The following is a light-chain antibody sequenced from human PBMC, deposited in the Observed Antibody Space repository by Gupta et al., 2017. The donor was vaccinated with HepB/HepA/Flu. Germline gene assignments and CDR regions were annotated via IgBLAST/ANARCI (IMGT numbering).Light chain of an antibody. CDR1: QSVSSNY. J-gene: IGKJ1*01. CDR3: QQNGNSPQT. CDR2: GAS. Sequence: IVLTHSPGTLSLSPGDTATLSCRASQSVSSNYLAWYHQKPGQAPRLLIYGASSRAAGTPDRFSGSGSETDVALTISRQDPEDFPVYYCQQNGNSPQTFGEGTGVEIE. V-gene: IGKV3-20*01.